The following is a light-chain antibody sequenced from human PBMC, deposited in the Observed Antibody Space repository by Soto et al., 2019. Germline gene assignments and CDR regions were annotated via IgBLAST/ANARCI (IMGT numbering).Light chain of an antibody. V-gene: IGKV3-15*01. CDR2: GAS. CDR1: QSVRTS. Sequence: EIVMTQSPATLSVSPGERATISCRASQSVRTSIAWYRQKPGQAPRLLIYGASTMHTGIPARGTGSGSGTECTLTITSLQSEDFGVYYGQQYNNWPRTFGQGTKVDIK. J-gene: IGKJ1*01. CDR3: QQYNNWPRT.